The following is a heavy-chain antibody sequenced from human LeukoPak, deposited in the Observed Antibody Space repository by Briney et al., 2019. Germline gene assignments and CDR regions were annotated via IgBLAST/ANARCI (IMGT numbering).Heavy chain of an antibody. CDR3: ARVDSSGWYLDY. Sequence: SQTLSLTCVVSGGSFSRGSYYWNWIRQPAGKGLEWMGRIYNSGSTNYNPSLKSRVTISADTSRNQLSLQLTSVPAADTAVYYCARVDSSGWYLDYWGQGTLVTVSS. CDR1: GGSFSRGSYY. J-gene: IGHJ4*02. V-gene: IGHV4-61*02. CDR2: IYNSGST. D-gene: IGHD6-19*01.